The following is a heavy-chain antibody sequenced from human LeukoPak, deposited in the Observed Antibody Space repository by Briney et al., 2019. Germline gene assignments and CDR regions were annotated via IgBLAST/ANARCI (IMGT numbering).Heavy chain of an antibody. CDR1: GFTFSSYS. V-gene: IGHV3-21*01. J-gene: IGHJ5*02. CDR2: ISSSSSYI. Sequence: GGSLRLSCAASGFTFSSYSMNWVRQAPGKGLEWVSSISSSSSYIYYADSVKGRFTISRDNAKNSLYLQMNSLRAEDTAVYYCARDPMVRGLRVNWFDPWGQGTLVTVSS. CDR3: ARDPMVRGLRVNWFDP. D-gene: IGHD3-10*01.